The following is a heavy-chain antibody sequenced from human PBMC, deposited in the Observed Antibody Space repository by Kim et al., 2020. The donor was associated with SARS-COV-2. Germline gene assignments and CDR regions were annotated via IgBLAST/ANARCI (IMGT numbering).Heavy chain of an antibody. J-gene: IGHJ4*02. V-gene: IGHV5-51*01. CDR2: FYPDDSDI. D-gene: IGHD2-21*01. Sequence: GESLKISCKGLGYTFSNYWIGWVRQTPGKGLEWMGIFYPDDSDIRYNPSFQGQVTLSADKSFRTAYLQWNSLKASDTAIYYCTRLRAGVMVFDSWGQGTLVTVSS. CDR1: GYTFSNYW. CDR3: TRLRAGVMVFDS.